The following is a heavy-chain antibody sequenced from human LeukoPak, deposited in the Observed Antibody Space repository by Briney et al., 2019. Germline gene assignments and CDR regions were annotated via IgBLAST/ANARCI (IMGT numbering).Heavy chain of an antibody. D-gene: IGHD5-18*01. CDR2: INHSGST. Sequence: KPSETLSLTCAVYGGSFSGYYWSWIRQPPGKGLEWIGEINHSGSTNYNPSLKSRVTISVDTSKNQFSLKLSSVTAADTAVYYCARAPAYDTAMGRYYFDYWGQGTLVTASS. V-gene: IGHV4-34*01. CDR3: ARAPAYDTAMGRYYFDY. CDR1: GGSFSGYY. J-gene: IGHJ4*02.